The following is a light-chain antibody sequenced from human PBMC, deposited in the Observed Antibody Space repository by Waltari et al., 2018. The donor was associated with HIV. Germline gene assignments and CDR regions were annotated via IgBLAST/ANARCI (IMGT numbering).Light chain of an antibody. CDR2: DVT. CDR1: SRDVGGYNF. CDR3: GSYAGSYMWV. V-gene: IGLV2-11*01. J-gene: IGLJ3*02. Sequence: QSALTQPRSVSGSPGQSVTISCTGTSRDVGGYNFVSWYQQHPGKAPRLLIYDVTQRASGVPCRFSGSKSDNTASRTISGLQAEDDGEYYCGSYAGSYMWVFGGGTSLTVL.